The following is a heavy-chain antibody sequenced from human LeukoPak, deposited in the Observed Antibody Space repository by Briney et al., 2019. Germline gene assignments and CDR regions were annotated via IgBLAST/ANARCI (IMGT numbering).Heavy chain of an antibody. V-gene: IGHV3-23*01. CDR1: GFTFSSYA. J-gene: IGHJ4*02. CDR3: AKLYYLSPSLSVELTYFDY. CDR2: FRGSDGST. D-gene: IGHD2-2*01. Sequence: GGSLRLSCAASGFTFSSYAMSWVRQAPGKGLEWVSIFRGSDGSTYYADSVKGRFTISRDISKNTLYLRMNSLRAEDTAVYYCAKLYYLSPSLSVELTYFDYWGQGTLVTVSS.